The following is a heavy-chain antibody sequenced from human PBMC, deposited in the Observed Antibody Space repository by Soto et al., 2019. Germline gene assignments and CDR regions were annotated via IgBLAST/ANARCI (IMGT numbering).Heavy chain of an antibody. CDR3: ASTVTTSGCRYDFDY. CDR1: GGAIISSSNY. J-gene: IGHJ4*02. V-gene: IGHV4-39*01. CDR2: IHYSGST. D-gene: IGHD4-17*01. Sequence: QLQLQESGPGLVKPSETLSLTCIVSGGAIISSSNYWGWIRRPPGKGLEWIGTIHYSGSTYYNPSLKSRITISVDTSKTQFSLELTAVTAADTAVYFCASTVTTSGCRYDFDYWGQGTLVDASS.